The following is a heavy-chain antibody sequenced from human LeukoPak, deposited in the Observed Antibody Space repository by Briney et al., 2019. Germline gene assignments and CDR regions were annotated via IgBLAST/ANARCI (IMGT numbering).Heavy chain of an antibody. J-gene: IGHJ4*02. CDR2: INHSGST. V-gene: IGHV4-34*01. Sequence: SETLSLTCAVYGGSFSGYYWSWIRQPPGKGLEWIGEINHSGSTNYNPSLKSRVTISVDTSKNQFSLKLSSVTAADTAVYYCARGNPTDNSGWYGGFDYWGQGTLVTVSS. D-gene: IGHD6-19*01. CDR1: GGSFSGYY. CDR3: ARGNPTDNSGWYGGFDY.